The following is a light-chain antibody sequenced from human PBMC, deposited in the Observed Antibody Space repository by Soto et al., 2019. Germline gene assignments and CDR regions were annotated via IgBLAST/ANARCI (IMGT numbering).Light chain of an antibody. J-gene: IGLJ1*01. CDR2: DNN. V-gene: IGLV1-51*01. Sequence: QSVLTQPPSVSAAPGQKVTISCSGSSSNIGNNYVSWYQHLPGTAPKLLIYDNNKRPSGIPDRFSGSKSATSATLAITGLQTGDDADYYCGAWESSLNPYVFGTGTKVTVL. CDR1: SSNIGNNY. CDR3: GAWESSLNPYV.